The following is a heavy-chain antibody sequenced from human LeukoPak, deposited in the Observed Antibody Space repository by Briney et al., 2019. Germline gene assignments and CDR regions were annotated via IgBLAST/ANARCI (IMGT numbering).Heavy chain of an antibody. V-gene: IGHV4-39*01. CDR1: GGSISSSSYY. CDR3: ARLGYPTNFDY. J-gene: IGHJ4*02. D-gene: IGHD5-18*01. CDR2: IYYSGST. Sequence: SETLSLTCTVSGGSISSSSYYWGWIRQPPGKGLEWIGSIYYSGSTYYNPSLKSRVTISVDASKNQFSLKLSSVTAADTAVYYCARLGYPTNFDYWGQGTLVTVSS.